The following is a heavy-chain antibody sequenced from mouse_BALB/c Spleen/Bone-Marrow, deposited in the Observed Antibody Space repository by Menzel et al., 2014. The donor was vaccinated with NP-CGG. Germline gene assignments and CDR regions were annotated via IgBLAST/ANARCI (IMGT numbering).Heavy chain of an antibody. CDR1: GFTFSSYA. CDR2: ISSGGSYT. V-gene: IGHV5-9-4*01. Sequence: EVKLVESGGGLVMPGGSLKLSCAASGFTFSSYAMSWVRQSPEKRLEWVAEISSGGSYTYYPVTVTGRFTISRDNAKNTLYLEMSSLRSEDTAMYYCERDYYGSSYAMDYWGQGTSVTVSS. D-gene: IGHD1-1*01. CDR3: ERDYYGSSYAMDY. J-gene: IGHJ4*01.